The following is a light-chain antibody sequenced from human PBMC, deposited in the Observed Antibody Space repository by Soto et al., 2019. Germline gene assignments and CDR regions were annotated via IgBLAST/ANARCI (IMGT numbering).Light chain of an antibody. Sequence: EVALTQSPATLSVSPGAGATLSCRASQSVGSNLAWYQQKPGQTPRVLIYDASNRATGIPARFSGSGSGTEFTLSISSLQSEDFAVYYCQQYYNWPRTFGQGTKVDI. CDR2: DAS. CDR3: QQYYNWPRT. V-gene: IGKV3D-15*01. CDR1: QSVGSN. J-gene: IGKJ1*01.